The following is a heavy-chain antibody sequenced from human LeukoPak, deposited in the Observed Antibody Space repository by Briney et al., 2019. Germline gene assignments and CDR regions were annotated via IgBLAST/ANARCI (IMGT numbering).Heavy chain of an antibody. D-gene: IGHD2-2*01. CDR3: ARAPVVPAASSPLDY. CDR1: GYTFTGYS. Sequence: ASVKVSCKASGYTFTGYSMHWLRQAPGQGLEWMGWINPNSGGINYVQKFQGRVTMTRDTSISTAYMELSRLKSDDTAVYYCARAPVVPAASSPLDYWGQGTLVTVSS. CDR2: INPNSGGI. V-gene: IGHV1-2*02. J-gene: IGHJ4*02.